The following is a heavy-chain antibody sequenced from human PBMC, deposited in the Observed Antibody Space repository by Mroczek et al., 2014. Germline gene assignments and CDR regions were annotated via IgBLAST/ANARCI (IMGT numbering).Heavy chain of an antibody. D-gene: IGHD6-6*01. V-gene: IGHV3-7*01. J-gene: IGHJ6*02. CDR3: ARVYSSTSGRGMDV. CDR1: GFTFSTYW. CDR2: IKQDGNEK. Sequence: VQLVESGGGLVQPGGSLRLSCAASGFTFSTYWMTWVRQAPGKGLEWVANIKQDGNEKSYVDSVEGRFTISRDNAKNSLYLQMNSLRAEDTAVYYCARVYSSTSGRGMDVWGQGTTVTVSS.